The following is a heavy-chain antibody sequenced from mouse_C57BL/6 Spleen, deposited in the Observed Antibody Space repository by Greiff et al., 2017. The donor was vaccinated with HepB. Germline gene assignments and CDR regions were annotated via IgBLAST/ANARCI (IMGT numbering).Heavy chain of an antibody. D-gene: IGHD2-5*01. Sequence: EVQRVESGGGLVQPGGSLSLSCAASGFTFTDYYMSWVRQPPGKALEWLGFIRNKANGDTTEYSASVKGRFTISRDNSQIILYLQMNALRAEDSATYYCASLSYYSNYVGYAMDYWGQGTSVTVSS. J-gene: IGHJ4*01. V-gene: IGHV7-3*01. CDR2: IRNKANGDTT. CDR1: GFTFTDYY. CDR3: ASLSYYSNYVGYAMDY.